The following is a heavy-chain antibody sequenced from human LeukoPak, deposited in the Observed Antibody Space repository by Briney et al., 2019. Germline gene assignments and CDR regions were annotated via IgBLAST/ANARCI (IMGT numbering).Heavy chain of an antibody. CDR1: GGTFSSYA. CDR3: ARNQWFGELLN. V-gene: IGHV1-69*04. J-gene: IGHJ4*02. Sequence: SVKVSCKASGGTFSSYAISWVRQAPGQGLEWMGRIIPILGIANYAQKFQGRVTITADKSTSTAYMELSSLRSEDTAVYYCARNQWFGELLNWGQGTLVTVSS. CDR2: IIPILGIA. D-gene: IGHD3-10*01.